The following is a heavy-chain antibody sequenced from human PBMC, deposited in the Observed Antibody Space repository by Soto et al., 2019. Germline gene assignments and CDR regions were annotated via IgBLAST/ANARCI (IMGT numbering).Heavy chain of an antibody. V-gene: IGHV4-31*02. CDR2: IYYSGST. Sequence: SETLSLTWTVSGGSIGSGGYYWSWIRQHPGKGLEWIGYIYYSGSTYYNPSLKSRVTISVDTSKNQFSLKLSSVTAADTAVYYCARDHAKLGYCSSTSCPRWFDPWGQGTLVTVSS. D-gene: IGHD2-2*01. CDR1: GGSIGSGGYY. J-gene: IGHJ5*02. CDR3: ARDHAKLGYCSSTSCPRWFDP.